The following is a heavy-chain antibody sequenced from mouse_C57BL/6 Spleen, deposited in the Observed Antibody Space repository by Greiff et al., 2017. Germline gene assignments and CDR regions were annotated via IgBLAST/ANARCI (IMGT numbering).Heavy chain of an antibody. J-gene: IGHJ2*01. D-gene: IGHD1-1*01. CDR3: ARYPITTVVASYYFDY. V-gene: IGHV1-7*01. Sequence: QVQLKESGAELAKPGASVKLSCKASGYTFTSYWMHWVKQRPGQGLEWIGYINPSSGYTKYNQKFKDKATLTADKSSSTAYMQLSSLTYEDSAVYYCARYPITTVVASYYFDYWGQGTTLTVSS. CDR2: INPSSGYT. CDR1: GYTFTSYW.